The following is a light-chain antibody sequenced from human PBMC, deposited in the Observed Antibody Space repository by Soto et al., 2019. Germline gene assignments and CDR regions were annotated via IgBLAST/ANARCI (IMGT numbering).Light chain of an antibody. Sequence: SYELTQPPSVSVSPGQTASITCSGDKVGDKYACWYQQKPGQSPVLVIYQDSKRPSGIPERFSGSNSGNTAPLTISGTQAMDEADYFCQAWDSSTDVFGGGTKLTVL. CDR1: KVGDKY. V-gene: IGLV3-1*01. CDR2: QDS. CDR3: QAWDSSTDV. J-gene: IGLJ2*01.